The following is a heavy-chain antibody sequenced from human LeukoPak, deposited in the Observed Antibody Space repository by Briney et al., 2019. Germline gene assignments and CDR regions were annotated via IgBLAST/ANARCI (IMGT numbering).Heavy chain of an antibody. J-gene: IGHJ4*02. D-gene: IGHD6-19*01. CDR1: GFTFSSYG. V-gene: IGHV3-30*18. CDR2: ISYDGSNK. Sequence: GGSLRLSCAASGFTFSSYGMHWVRQAPGKGLEWVAVISYDGSNKYYADSVKGRFTIPRDNSKNTLYLQMNSLRAEDTAVYYCAKDRVQWLVDYWGQGTLVTVSS. CDR3: AKDRVQWLVDY.